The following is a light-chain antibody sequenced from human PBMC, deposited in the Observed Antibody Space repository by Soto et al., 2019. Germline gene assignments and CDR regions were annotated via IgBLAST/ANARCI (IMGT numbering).Light chain of an antibody. CDR3: QQYNNWPPIT. V-gene: IGKV3-15*01. J-gene: IGKJ5*01. CDR2: RAS. Sequence: ETVMTQSPDTLSLSPGESATLSCRASQSVSSNLAWYQWRPGQAPRLLIYRASTRAPGIPARFSGSGSGTEFTLTISSLRSEDFTVYYCQQYNNWPPITFGQGTRLEIK. CDR1: QSVSSN.